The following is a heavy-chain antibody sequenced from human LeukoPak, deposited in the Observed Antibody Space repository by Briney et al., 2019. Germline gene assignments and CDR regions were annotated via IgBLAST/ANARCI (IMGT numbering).Heavy chain of an antibody. J-gene: IGHJ5*02. CDR3: ARGRGYYDSSGYAP. CDR1: GGSISSYC. CDR2: IYYSGCT. V-gene: IGHV4-59*08. D-gene: IGHD3-22*01. Sequence: SETLSLTCTVSGGSISSYCWSWIRQPPGKGLEWIGYIYYSGCTNYNPSLKSRVTISVDTSKNQFSLKLSSVTAADTAVYYCARGRGYYDSSGYAPWGQGTLVTVSS.